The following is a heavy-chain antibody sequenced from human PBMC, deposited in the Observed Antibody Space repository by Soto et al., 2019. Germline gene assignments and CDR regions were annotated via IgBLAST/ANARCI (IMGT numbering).Heavy chain of an antibody. CDR2: ISRSGRGSA. CDR3: ARGRYLDSSDYWVANLTFDH. V-gene: IGHV3-23*01. CDR1: GFTFNSYV. D-gene: IGHD3-22*01. J-gene: IGHJ4*02. Sequence: GGSLRLSCAASGFTFNSYVMTWVRQAPGEGLEWVSSISRSGRGSAYYADSVKGRFTISRDNSENTLFLQMNNLRDEDTALYYCARGRYLDSSDYWVANLTFDHWGLGALVTVSS.